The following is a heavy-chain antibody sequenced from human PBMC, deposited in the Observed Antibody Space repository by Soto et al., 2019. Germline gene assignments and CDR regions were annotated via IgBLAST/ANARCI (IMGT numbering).Heavy chain of an antibody. CDR3: ARQQPHYGDYYYYGMDV. CDR2: IYPGDSDT. CDR1: GYSFSRCW. D-gene: IGHD4-17*01. J-gene: IGHJ6*02. V-gene: IGHV5-51*01. Sequence: PGESLKISWKGSGYSFSRCWIVLVRQMLGKGLEGMGGIYPGDSDTRYSPCFQGAVTISADKSISTAYLQWSSLKASDTAMYYCARQQPHYGDYYYYGMDVRGQGTTVPVSS.